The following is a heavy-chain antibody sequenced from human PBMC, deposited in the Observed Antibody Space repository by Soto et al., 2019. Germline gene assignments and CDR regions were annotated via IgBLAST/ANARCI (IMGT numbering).Heavy chain of an antibody. CDR1: GGSISSYY. Sequence: QVQLQESGPGLVKPSETLSLTCTVSGGSISSYYWSWIRQPPGKGLEWIGYIYYSGSTNYNPSLKSRVTLSVDTSKNQFSLKLSSVTAADTAVYYCASFGQQLAVDYWGQGTLVTVSS. J-gene: IGHJ4*02. CDR3: ASFGQQLAVDY. CDR2: IYYSGST. V-gene: IGHV4-59*01. D-gene: IGHD6-13*01.